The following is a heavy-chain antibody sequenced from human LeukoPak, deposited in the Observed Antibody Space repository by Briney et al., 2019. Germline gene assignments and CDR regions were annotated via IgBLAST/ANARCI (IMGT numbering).Heavy chain of an antibody. CDR2: IWYDGSNE. J-gene: IGHJ4*02. CDR3: ARDPGVRWLVGFDY. V-gene: IGHV3-33*01. D-gene: IGHD6-19*01. Sequence: PGGSLRLSCAASGFTFSSYGMHWVRQAPGKGLEWVAVIWYDGSNEYYADSVKGRFTISRDNSKNTLYLQMDSLRAEDTAVYYCARDPGVRWLVGFDYWGQGTLVTVSS. CDR1: GFTFSSYG.